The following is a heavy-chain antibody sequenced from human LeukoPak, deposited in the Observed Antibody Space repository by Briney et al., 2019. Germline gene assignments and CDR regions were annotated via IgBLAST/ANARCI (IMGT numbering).Heavy chain of an antibody. V-gene: IGHV4-39*07. J-gene: IGHJ4*02. Sequence: SETLSLTCTVSGGSINSGSYYWSWIRQPPEKGLEWIGEINHSGSTNYNPSLKSRVTISVDTSKNQFSLKLSSVTAADTAVYYCARAASGSCYSLDYWGQGTLVTVSS. CDR1: GGSINSGSYY. D-gene: IGHD2-15*01. CDR2: INHSGST. CDR3: ARAASGSCYSLDY.